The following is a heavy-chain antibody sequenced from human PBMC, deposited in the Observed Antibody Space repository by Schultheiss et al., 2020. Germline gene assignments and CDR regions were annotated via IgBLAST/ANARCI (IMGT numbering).Heavy chain of an antibody. CDR1: GGSISSGGYC. D-gene: IGHD3-22*01. CDR2: IYYSGNT. CDR3: ASHRFYDSSGYYAPIYAFDI. V-gene: IGHV4-31*03. J-gene: IGHJ3*02. Sequence: SQTLSLTCTVSGGSISSGGYCWTWIRQHPGKGLEWIGYIYYSGNTYFNTSLKSRVTISVDTSKNQFSLKLSSVTAADTAVYYCASHRFYDSSGYYAPIYAFDIWGQGTMVTVSS.